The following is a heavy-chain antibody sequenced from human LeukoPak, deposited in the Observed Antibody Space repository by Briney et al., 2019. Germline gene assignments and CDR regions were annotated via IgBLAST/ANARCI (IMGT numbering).Heavy chain of an antibody. CDR1: GFTFSSYG. CDR3: VKSAGKDGYRDVFDI. J-gene: IGHJ3*02. Sequence: HSGGSLRLSCAASGFTFSSYGMHWVRQAPGKGLEWVAVISYDGSNKYYADSVKGLFTISRDISKNTLYLQMNSLRAEDTAVYHCVKSAGKDGYRDVFDIWGQGTVVTVSS. V-gene: IGHV3-30*18. D-gene: IGHD5-24*01. CDR2: ISYDGSNK.